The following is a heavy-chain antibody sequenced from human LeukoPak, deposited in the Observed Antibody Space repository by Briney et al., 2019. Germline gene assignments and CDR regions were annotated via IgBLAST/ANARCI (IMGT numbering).Heavy chain of an antibody. Sequence: GGSLRLSCAASGFSFMNACMIWVRQAPGKGLEWVGRIKSNADGGTPDYAAPARGRFTIARDDSKNTLYLQMNSLKTEDTAVYYCTTFYHEYSPYWGRGTLVTVSS. CDR3: TTFYHEYSPY. V-gene: IGHV3-15*01. CDR1: GFSFMNAC. J-gene: IGHJ4*02. D-gene: IGHD2/OR15-2a*01. CDR2: IKSNADGGTP.